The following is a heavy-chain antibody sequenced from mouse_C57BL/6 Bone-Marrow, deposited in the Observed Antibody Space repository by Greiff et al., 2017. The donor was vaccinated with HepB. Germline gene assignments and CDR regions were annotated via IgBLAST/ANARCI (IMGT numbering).Heavy chain of an antibody. CDR2: ISSGGSYT. CDR1: GFTFSSYG. D-gene: IGHD1-3*01. Sequence: EVKVVESGGDLVKPGGSLKLSCAASGFTFSSYGMSWVRQTPDKRLEWVATISSGGSYTYYPDSVKGRFTISRDNAKNTLDLQMSSLKSEDTAMYYWARHSSGKRGFAYWGQGTLVTVSA. CDR3: ARHSSGKRGFAY. V-gene: IGHV5-6*01. J-gene: IGHJ3*01.